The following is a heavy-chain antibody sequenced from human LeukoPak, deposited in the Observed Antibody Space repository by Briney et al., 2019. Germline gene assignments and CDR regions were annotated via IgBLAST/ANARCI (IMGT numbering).Heavy chain of an antibody. CDR3: ATSGEHWDVFDY. CDR1: GFTFSNAW. J-gene: IGHJ4*02. D-gene: IGHD1/OR15-1a*01. Sequence: PGGSLRLSCAASGFTFSNAWMSWVRQAPGKGLDWVGRIKSKTHGGTTGYAAPVKGRFIISRDDSKNTLYLQMNSLKTEVTAVYYCATSGEHWDVFDYWGQGTLVTVSS. V-gene: IGHV3-15*01. CDR2: IKSKTHGGTT.